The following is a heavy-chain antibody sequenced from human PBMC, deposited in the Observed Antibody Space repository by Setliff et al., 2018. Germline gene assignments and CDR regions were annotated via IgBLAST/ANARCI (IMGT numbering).Heavy chain of an antibody. D-gene: IGHD3-16*01. CDR2: IHDSGNPT. CDR3: ARTTGYRLEGDFDY. J-gene: IGHJ4*02. CDR1: EFTFSNYY. Sequence: PGGSLRLSCAASEFTFSNYYMTWIRQAPGEGLEWISYIHDSGNPTYYADSVKGRFTVSRDNAKNSLYLQMTSLRAEDTAIYYCARTTGYRLEGDFDYWGQGTLVTVSS. V-gene: IGHV3-11*01.